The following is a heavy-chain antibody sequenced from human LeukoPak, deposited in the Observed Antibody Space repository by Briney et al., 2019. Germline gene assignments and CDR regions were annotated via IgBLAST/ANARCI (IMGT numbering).Heavy chain of an antibody. J-gene: IGHJ4*02. CDR1: GGSLTNTNY. V-gene: IGHV4-4*02. CDR3: AREGGPYRPLDY. Sequence: SGTLSLTCGVSGGSLTNTNYWTWVRQPPGKGLEWIGEVNLQGSTNYNPSLMGRVAISVDKSENHISLQLTSVTAADTAVYYCAREGGPYRPLDYSGQGTLVTVSS. CDR2: VNLQGST.